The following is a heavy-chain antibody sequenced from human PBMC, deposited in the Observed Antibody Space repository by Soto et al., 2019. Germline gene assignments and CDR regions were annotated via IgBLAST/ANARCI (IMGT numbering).Heavy chain of an antibody. CDR2: INHSGST. CDR1: GGSFSGYY. V-gene: IGHV4-34*01. CDR3: ARGRVRAAAGTFLDY. Sequence: SETLSLTCAVYGGSFSGYYWSWIRQPPGKGLEWIGEINHSGSTNYNPSLKSRVTISVDTSKNQFSLKLSSVTAADTAVYYCARGRVRAAAGTFLDYWGQGTLVTVSS. J-gene: IGHJ4*02. D-gene: IGHD6-13*01.